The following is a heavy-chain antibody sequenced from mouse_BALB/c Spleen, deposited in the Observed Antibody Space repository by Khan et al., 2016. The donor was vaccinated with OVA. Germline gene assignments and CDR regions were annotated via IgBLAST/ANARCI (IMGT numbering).Heavy chain of an antibody. V-gene: IGHV2-6-4*01. CDR2: IWGGGGT. J-gene: IGHJ4*01. D-gene: IGHD2-14*01. CDR1: GFSLSRYN. Sequence: QVQLKESGPGLVAPSQSLSITCTVSGFSLSRYNIHWVRQPPGKGLEWLGMIWGGGGTDYNSTLKSRLSIRKDNSQSQVLLKMNSLQTDDTALYXCARAYERYDGYYAMDYWGQGTSVTVSS. CDR3: ARAYERYDGYYAMDY.